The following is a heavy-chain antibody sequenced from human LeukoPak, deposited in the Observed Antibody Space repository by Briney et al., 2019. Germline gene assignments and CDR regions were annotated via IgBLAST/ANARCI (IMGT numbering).Heavy chain of an antibody. CDR3: ARDFAPSYCSSTSCYYYYYYMDV. Sequence: SVKVSCKASGGTFSSYAISWVRQAPGQGLEWMGGIIPIFGTANYAQKFQGRVTITADESTSTAYMELSSLRSEDTAVYYCARDFAPSYCSSTSCYYYYYYMDVWGKGTTVTVSS. CDR1: GGTFSSYA. J-gene: IGHJ6*03. V-gene: IGHV1-69*13. D-gene: IGHD2-2*01. CDR2: IIPIFGTA.